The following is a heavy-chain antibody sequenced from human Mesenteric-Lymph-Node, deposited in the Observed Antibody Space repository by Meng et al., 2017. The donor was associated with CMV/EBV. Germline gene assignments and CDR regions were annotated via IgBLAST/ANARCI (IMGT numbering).Heavy chain of an antibody. CDR3: ARGSSYDILTGYFDY. CDR2: INHSGST. J-gene: IGHJ4*02. CDR1: GGAFSGYY. Sequence: QVQFHQWGTELFKLSRTLAVRCAVYGGAFSGYYWNWIRQSPEKGLEWIGEINHSGSTTYNPSFTSRIIISVDTSTNQISLNMSSVTAADTAVYYCARGSSYDILTGYFDYWGQGALVTVSS. D-gene: IGHD3-9*01. V-gene: IGHV4-34*01.